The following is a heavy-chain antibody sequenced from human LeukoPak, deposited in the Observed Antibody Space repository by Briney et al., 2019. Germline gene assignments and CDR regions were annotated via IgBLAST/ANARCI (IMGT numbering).Heavy chain of an antibody. CDR2: ISSSGSFL. CDR1: GFIFSNYS. Sequence: NPGGSLRLSCAVSGFIFSNYSMTWVRQAPGKGLEWVSSISSSGSFLSYADSVKGRSTISRDNAKNSRYLQMNSLRAEDTAVYYCARAPRGLWFGEFAGYMDVWGKGTTVTVSS. V-gene: IGHV3-21*01. J-gene: IGHJ6*03. D-gene: IGHD3-10*01. CDR3: ARAPRGLWFGEFAGYMDV.